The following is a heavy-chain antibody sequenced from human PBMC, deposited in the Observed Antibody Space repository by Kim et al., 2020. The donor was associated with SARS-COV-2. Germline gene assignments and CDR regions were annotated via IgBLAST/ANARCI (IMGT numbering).Heavy chain of an antibody. CDR1: GYTFTSYA. D-gene: IGHD6-13*01. CDR2: INAGNGNT. CDR3: ARDPYSSSWYSVWFDP. Sequence: ASVKVSCKASGYTFTSYAMHWVRQAPGQRLEWMGWINAGNGNTKYSQKFQGRVTITRDTSASTAYMELSSLRSEDTAVYYCARDPYSSSWYSVWFDPWGQGTLVTVSS. J-gene: IGHJ5*02. V-gene: IGHV1-3*01.